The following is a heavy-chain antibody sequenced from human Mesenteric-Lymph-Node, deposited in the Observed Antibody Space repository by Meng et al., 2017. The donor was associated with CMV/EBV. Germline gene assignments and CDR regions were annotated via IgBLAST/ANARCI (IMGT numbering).Heavy chain of an antibody. D-gene: IGHD3-22*01. J-gene: IGHJ4*02. CDR3: ARDLDSSGYYGN. CDR2: IYYSGST. V-gene: IGHV4-61*01. Sequence: GSLRLSCTVSGGSVSSGSYYWSWIRQPPGKGLEWIGYIYYSGSTNYNPSLKSRVTISVDTSKNQFSLKLSSVTAADTAVYYCARDLDSSGYYGNWGQGTLVTVSS. CDR1: GGSVSSGSYY.